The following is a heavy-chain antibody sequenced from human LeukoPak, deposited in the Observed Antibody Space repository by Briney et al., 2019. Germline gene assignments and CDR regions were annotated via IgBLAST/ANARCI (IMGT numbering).Heavy chain of an antibody. CDR1: GGSFSGYY. J-gene: IGHJ4*02. CDR3: ARLAWEPNNY. Sequence: SETLSLTCAVYGGSFSGYYWSWIRQPPGKGLEWIGEINHSGSTNYNPSLKSRVTISVDTSKNQFSLKLSSVTAADTAVYYCARLAWEPNNYWGQGTLVTVSS. CDR2: INHSGST. D-gene: IGHD1-26*01. V-gene: IGHV4-34*01.